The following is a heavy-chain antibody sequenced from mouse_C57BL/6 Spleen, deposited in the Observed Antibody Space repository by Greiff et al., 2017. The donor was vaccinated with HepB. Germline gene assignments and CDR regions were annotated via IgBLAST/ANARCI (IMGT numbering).Heavy chain of an antibody. Sequence: VQLKQSGPELVKPGASVKIPCKASGYTFTDYNMDWVKQSHGKSLEWLGDINPNNGGTNYNQKFKSKATLTVDKSSSTAYMEIRSLTSEDTAVYYCARGRSYYFDYWGQGTTLTVSS. CDR3: ARGRSYYFDY. V-gene: IGHV1-18*01. J-gene: IGHJ2*01. CDR2: INPNNGGT. CDR1: GYTFTDYN.